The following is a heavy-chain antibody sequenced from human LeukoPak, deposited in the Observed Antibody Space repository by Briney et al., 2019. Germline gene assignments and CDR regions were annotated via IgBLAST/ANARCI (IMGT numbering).Heavy chain of an antibody. CDR2: ISYDGSNK. CDR3: ATGTGYSSSSIDY. J-gene: IGHJ4*02. CDR1: GFTFSSYA. Sequence: GGSLRLSCAASGFTFSSYAMHWVRQAPGKGLEWVAVISYDGSNKYYADSVKGRFTISRDNSKNSLYLQMNSLRTEDTALYYCATGTGYSSSSIDYWGQGTLVTVSS. V-gene: IGHV3-30-3*01. D-gene: IGHD6-6*01.